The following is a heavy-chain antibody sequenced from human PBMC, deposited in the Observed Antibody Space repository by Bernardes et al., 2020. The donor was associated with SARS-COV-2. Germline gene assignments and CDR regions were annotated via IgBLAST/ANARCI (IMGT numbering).Heavy chain of an antibody. V-gene: IGHV3-21*01. D-gene: IGHD2-2*02. CDR1: GFTFSSYS. J-gene: IGHJ4*02. CDR2: ISSSSSYI. Sequence: GGSLRLSCAASGFTFSSYSMNWVRQAPGKGLEWVSSISSSSSYIYYADSVKGRFTISRDNAKNSLYLQMNSLRAEDTAVYYCASWTYRGYCSSTSCYRPTDYWGQGTLVTVSS. CDR3: ASWTYRGYCSSTSCYRPTDY.